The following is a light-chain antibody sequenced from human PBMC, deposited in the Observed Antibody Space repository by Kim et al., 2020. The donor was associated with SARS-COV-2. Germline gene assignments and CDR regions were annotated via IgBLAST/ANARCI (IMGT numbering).Light chain of an antibody. CDR1: QDISSW. V-gene: IGKV1-12*01. CDR2: AAS. J-gene: IGKJ2*01. CDR3: QLADILPYI. Sequence: DIQMTQSPSSLSASVGDRVTITCRASQDISSWLAWYQQKPGKAPNLLIYAASSLQRGVPSRFSGSGSGTDFTLTISSLQPEDFATYHRQLADILPYIFAQDTKLEI.